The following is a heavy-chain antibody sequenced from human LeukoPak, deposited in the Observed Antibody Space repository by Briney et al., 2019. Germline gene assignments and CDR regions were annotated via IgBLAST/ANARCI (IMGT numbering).Heavy chain of an antibody. CDR2: ISSNGGST. J-gene: IGHJ4*02. Sequence: GGSLRLSCSASGFTFSSYAMHWVRQAPGKGLEYVSAISSNGGSTYYADSVKVRFTISRDNFNKTLYLQMSSMRAEDTAVYYCVKDHSSGYYPTFDYWGQGTLVTVSS. V-gene: IGHV3-64D*09. D-gene: IGHD3-22*01. CDR1: GFTFSSYA. CDR3: VKDHSSGYYPTFDY.